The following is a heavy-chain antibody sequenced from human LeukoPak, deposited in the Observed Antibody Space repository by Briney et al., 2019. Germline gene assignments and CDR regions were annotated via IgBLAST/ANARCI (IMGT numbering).Heavy chain of an antibody. D-gene: IGHD3-3*01. Sequence: SVKVSCKASGGTFSSYAISWVRQAPGQGLEWMGRIIPIFGTASYAQKFRGRVTITTDESTSTAYMELSSLRSEDTAVYYCARGALRSLEWPGYYYYMDVWGKGTTVTVSS. CDR2: IIPIFGTA. V-gene: IGHV1-69*05. CDR1: GGTFSSYA. J-gene: IGHJ6*03. CDR3: ARGALRSLEWPGYYYYMDV.